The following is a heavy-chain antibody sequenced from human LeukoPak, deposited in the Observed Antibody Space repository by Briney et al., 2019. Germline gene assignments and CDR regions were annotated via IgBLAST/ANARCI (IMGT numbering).Heavy chain of an antibody. CDR3: ARGTDYGFDY. CDR2: ISYDGSKK. J-gene: IGHJ4*02. V-gene: IGHV3-30*03. Sequence: GTSLRLSCAAFGFILGDYGMHWVRQAPGKGLEWVAVISYDGSKKIYADSVKGRFSISRDNSESTMHLQMNSLRAEDTAVYYCARGTDYGFDYWGQGTLVTVSS. CDR1: GFILGDYG. D-gene: IGHD4/OR15-4a*01.